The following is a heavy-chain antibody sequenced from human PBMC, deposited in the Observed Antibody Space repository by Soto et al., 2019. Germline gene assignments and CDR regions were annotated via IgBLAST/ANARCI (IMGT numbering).Heavy chain of an antibody. CDR1: GFTLSCYA. D-gene: IGHD6-6*01. V-gene: IGHV3-64*01. Sequence: LRLSCAASGFTLSCYAMDSVLPGPGKGLEYVSGISSNGVGTYYANSVQGRFTISRDNSKNTVYLQMGSLRPEDMAVYYCARRARPDFYYMDVWGKGTTVTVSS. CDR2: ISSNGVGT. J-gene: IGHJ6*03. CDR3: ARRARPDFYYMDV.